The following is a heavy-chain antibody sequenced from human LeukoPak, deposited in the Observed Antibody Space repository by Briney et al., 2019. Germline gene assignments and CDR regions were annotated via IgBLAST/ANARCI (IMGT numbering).Heavy chain of an antibody. D-gene: IGHD3-22*01. V-gene: IGHV4-59*01. Sequence: PSETLPLTCTVSGGSISSYYWSWIRQPPGKGLGWIGYIYYSGSTNYNPSLKSRVTISVDTSKNQFSLKLSSVTAADTAVYYCARQTVVSRTGYYFDYWGQGTLVTVSS. CDR1: GGSISSYY. J-gene: IGHJ4*02. CDR2: IYYSGST. CDR3: ARQTVVSRTGYYFDY.